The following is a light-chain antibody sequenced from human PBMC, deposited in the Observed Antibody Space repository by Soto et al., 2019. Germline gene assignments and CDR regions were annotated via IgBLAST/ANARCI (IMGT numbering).Light chain of an antibody. CDR2: GAS. Sequence: EIVLTQSPGTLSLSPGERATLSCRASQSVSSSYLAWYQQKPGQAPRLLIYGASSRATGIPDRFSGSGSGTDFTIIIRRLEPEDCAVYYCQQYGSSRTFGHGTQVEIK. CDR3: QQYGSSRT. V-gene: IGKV3-20*01. CDR1: QSVSSSY. J-gene: IGKJ1*01.